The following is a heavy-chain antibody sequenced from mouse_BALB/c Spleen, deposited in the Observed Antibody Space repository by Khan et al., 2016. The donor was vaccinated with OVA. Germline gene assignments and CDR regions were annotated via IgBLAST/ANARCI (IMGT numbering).Heavy chain of an antibody. V-gene: IGHV5-6*01. J-gene: IGHJ3*01. CDR3: ASHLAGSFAY. CDR2: INSDGYYT. CDR1: GFTFSAYS. Sequence: EVQLVESGGDLMKPGGSLKLSCAASGFTFSAYSMSWVRQTPDKRLEWVASINSDGYYTYYPASVQGRFTISRNNAKNTLSLQMNSLKSEDTAIYYCASHLAGSFAYGGQGTLVTVSA. D-gene: IGHD1-1*01.